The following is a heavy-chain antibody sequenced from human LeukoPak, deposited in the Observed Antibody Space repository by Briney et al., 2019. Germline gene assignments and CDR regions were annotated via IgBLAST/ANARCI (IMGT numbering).Heavy chain of an antibody. CDR2: IIPIFGTA. CDR1: GGTFSSYA. D-gene: IGHD6-6*01. Sequence: ASVKVSCKASGGTFSSYAISWVRQAPGQGLEWMGGIIPIFGTANYAQKFQGRVTITADESTSTAYMELSSLRSEDTAVYYCARDGAARRGFDYWGQGTLVTVSS. CDR3: ARDGAARRGFDY. J-gene: IGHJ4*02. V-gene: IGHV1-69*13.